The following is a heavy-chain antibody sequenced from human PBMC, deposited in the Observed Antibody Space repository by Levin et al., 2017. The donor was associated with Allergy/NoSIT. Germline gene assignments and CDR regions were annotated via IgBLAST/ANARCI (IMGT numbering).Heavy chain of an antibody. CDR1: GFTFSDYY. D-gene: IGHD6-13*01. Sequence: GESLKISCAASGFTFSDYYMSWIRQAPGKGLEWVSFITSSSSYTNYADSVKGRFTISRDNAKNSLYLQMNTLRAEDTAVYYCARDKHRVYSSSQIDYWGQGTLVTVSS. V-gene: IGHV3-11*05. J-gene: IGHJ4*02. CDR3: ARDKHRVYSSSQIDY. CDR2: ITSSSSYT.